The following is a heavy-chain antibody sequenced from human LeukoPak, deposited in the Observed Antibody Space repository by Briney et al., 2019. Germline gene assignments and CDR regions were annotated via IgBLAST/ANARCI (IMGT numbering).Heavy chain of an antibody. CDR2: ISAYNGNT. CDR3: ARVSDIVVVPAAITKNCFDP. Sequence: ASVKASCKASGYTFTSYGISWVRQAPGQGREWMGWISAYNGNTRYAQKIQGRVTMTTDTSTSTAYMELRSLRSDDTAVYYCARVSDIVVVPAAITKNCFDPWGQGTLVTVSS. V-gene: IGHV1-18*01. CDR1: GYTFTSYG. J-gene: IGHJ5*02. D-gene: IGHD2-2*01.